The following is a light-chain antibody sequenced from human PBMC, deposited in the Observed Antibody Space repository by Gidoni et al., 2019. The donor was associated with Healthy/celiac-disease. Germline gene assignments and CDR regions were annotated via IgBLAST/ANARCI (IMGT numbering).Light chain of an antibody. CDR1: QDISNY. Sequence: DIQMTQSPSSLSASVRDRVTITCQASQDISNYFNWYQQKPGKAPKLLIYDASNLETGVPYRVSGSGSGTYFTFTISSLQPEDIAAYYCQQYDNPPVTFGPGTKVDIK. V-gene: IGKV1-33*01. J-gene: IGKJ3*01. CDR3: QQYDNPPVT. CDR2: DAS.